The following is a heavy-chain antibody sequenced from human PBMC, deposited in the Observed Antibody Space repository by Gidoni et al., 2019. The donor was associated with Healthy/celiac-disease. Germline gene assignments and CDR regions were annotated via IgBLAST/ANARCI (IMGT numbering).Heavy chain of an antibody. CDR3: ARREIAARPSDWFDP. V-gene: IGHV1-2*06. Sequence: QVQLVQSGAEVKKPGASVKVSCKASGYTFTGYYMHWVRQAPGQGLEWMGRINPNSGGTNYAQKFQGRVNMTRDTSISTAYMELSRLRSDDTAVYYCARREIAARPSDWFDPWGQGTLVTVSS. CDR1: GYTFTGYY. J-gene: IGHJ5*02. D-gene: IGHD6-6*01. CDR2: INPNSGGT.